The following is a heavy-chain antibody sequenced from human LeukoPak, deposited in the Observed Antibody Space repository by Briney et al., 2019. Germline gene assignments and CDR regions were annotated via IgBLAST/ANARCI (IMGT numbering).Heavy chain of an antibody. J-gene: IGHJ4*02. CDR2: INTNTEKS. Sequence: GASVKVSCKASGYSITNYAMLWVRQAPGQGLEWMGWINTNTEKSTYAPGFTGRYVFSLDSSVNTAYLQISSLKAEDTALYYCATGGGYRFAYWGQGTLVTVSS. D-gene: IGHD6-25*01. CDR3: ATGGGYRFAY. V-gene: IGHV7-4-1*02. CDR1: GYSITNYA.